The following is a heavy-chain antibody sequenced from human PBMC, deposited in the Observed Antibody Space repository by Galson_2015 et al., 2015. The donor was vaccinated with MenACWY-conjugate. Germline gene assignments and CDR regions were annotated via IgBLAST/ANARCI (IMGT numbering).Heavy chain of an antibody. V-gene: IGHV3-7*03. CDR3: AIWFGNDLFLGPLDK. CDR2: IKQDGSEN. J-gene: IGHJ4*02. D-gene: IGHD3-10*01. Sequence: SLRLSCAASGFTFSSYWMSWVRQAPGKGLEWVANIKQDGSENYYVDSVKGRFTISRDNAKNSLYLQMNSFRAEDTALYYCAIWFGNDLFLGPLDKWGQGTLVTVSS. CDR1: GFTFSSYW.